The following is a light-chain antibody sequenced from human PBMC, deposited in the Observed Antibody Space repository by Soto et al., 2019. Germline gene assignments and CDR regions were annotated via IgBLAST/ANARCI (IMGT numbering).Light chain of an antibody. CDR2: RAS. V-gene: IGKV1-39*01. CDR1: QSISTY. Sequence: DIQMTQSPSSLSASVGDRVTISCRASQSISTYLNWYQQKPGTAPRLLIYRASSVKSGVPPRFSGSGSGRDFTLTISSLRPEDIATYFCQHSYSSPWTFGQGTKVEVK. CDR3: QHSYSSPWT. J-gene: IGKJ1*01.